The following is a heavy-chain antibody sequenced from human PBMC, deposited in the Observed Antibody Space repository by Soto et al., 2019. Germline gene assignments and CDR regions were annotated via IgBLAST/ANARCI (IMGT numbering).Heavy chain of an antibody. CDR1: GYTFTGYY. Sequence: ASVKVSCKASGYTFTGYYMHWVRQAPGQGLGWMGWINPNSGGTNYAQKFQGWVTMTRDTSISTAYMELSRLRSDDTAVYYCARDARGDEAPMDYWGQGTLVTVSS. CDR3: ARDARGDEAPMDY. J-gene: IGHJ4*02. V-gene: IGHV1-2*04. D-gene: IGHD3-10*01. CDR2: INPNSGGT.